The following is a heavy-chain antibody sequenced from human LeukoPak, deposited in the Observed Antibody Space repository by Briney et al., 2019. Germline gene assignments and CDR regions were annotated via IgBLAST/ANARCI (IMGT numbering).Heavy chain of an antibody. J-gene: IGHJ5*02. CDR1: GGSISSYY. CDR3: ARTKHSCSSGNWFDP. CDR2: IYYSGST. V-gene: IGHV4-59*01. D-gene: IGHD6-6*01. Sequence: PSETLSLTCTFSGGSISSYYWNWIRQPPGKGLEWIGYIYYSGSTIYNPSLKSRVTISVDTSKNQFSLKLSSVTAADTAVYYCARTKHSCSSGNWFDPWGQGTLVTVSS.